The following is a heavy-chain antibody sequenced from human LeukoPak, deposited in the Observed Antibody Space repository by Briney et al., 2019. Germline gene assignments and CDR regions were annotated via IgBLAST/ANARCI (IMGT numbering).Heavy chain of an antibody. CDR1: GVSISSSSYY. V-gene: IGHV4-61*02. CDR3: ARAFPYYYYMDV. J-gene: IGHJ6*03. CDR2: IYTSGST. Sequence: SETLSLTCTVSGVSISSSSYYWGWIRQPAGKGLEWIGRIYTSGSTNCNPSLKSRVTMSVDTSKNQFSLKLSSVTAADTAVYYCARAFPYYYYMDVWGKGTTVTVSS.